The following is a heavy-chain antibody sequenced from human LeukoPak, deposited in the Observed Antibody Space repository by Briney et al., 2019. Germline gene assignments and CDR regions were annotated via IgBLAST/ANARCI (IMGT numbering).Heavy chain of an antibody. CDR3: ARVSEIVVVVAAGECYFDY. J-gene: IGHJ4*02. Sequence: ASVKVSCKASGYTFTSYYMHWVRQAPGQGLEWMGIINPSGGSTSYAQKFQGRVTMTRDTSTSTVYMELSSLRSEDTAVYYCARVSEIVVVVAAGECYFDYWGQGTLVTVSS. V-gene: IGHV1-46*01. CDR2: INPSGGST. D-gene: IGHD2-15*01. CDR1: GYTFTSYY.